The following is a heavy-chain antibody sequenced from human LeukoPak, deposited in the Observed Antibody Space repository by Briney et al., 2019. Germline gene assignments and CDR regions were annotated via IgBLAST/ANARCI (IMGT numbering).Heavy chain of an antibody. J-gene: IGHJ5*02. CDR3: ARSSTRNWFDP. CDR2: IYYSGST. CDR1: GGSISSGDYY. V-gene: IGHV4-30-4*01. D-gene: IGHD2-2*01. Sequence: SETLSLTCTVSGGSISSGDYYWSWIRQPPGKGLEWIGYIYYSGSTYYNPSLKSRVTISVDTSKNQFSLKLSSVTAADTAVYYCARSSTRNWFDPWGQGTLVTVSS.